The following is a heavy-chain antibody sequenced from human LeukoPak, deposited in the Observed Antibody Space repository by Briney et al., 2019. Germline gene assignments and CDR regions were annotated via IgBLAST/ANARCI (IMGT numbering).Heavy chain of an antibody. CDR1: GGTFSSYA. CDR2: IIPIFGTA. J-gene: IGHJ4*02. Sequence: SVKVSCKASGGTFSSYAISWVRQAPGQGLEWMGGIIPIFGTANYAQKFQGRVTITADESTSTAYMELSSLRSEDTAVYYCARVSRQLAPAYYFDYWGQGTLVTVSS. V-gene: IGHV1-69*13. D-gene: IGHD6-6*01. CDR3: ARVSRQLAPAYYFDY.